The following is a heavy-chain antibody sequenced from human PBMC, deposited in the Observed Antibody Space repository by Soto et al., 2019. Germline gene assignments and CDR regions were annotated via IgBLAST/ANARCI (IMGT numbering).Heavy chain of an antibody. Sequence: EVQLVQSGIEVKKSGESLKISCKASGYSFTSYWIGWVRQMPVKGLEWMGIIYLDDSDTRYSPSFQGQVTISGDKSISTAYLQWSSLKASDTAMYYCASRKRTSDAFDIWGQGTMVTVSS. CDR3: ASRKRTSDAFDI. V-gene: IGHV5-51*01. CDR2: IYLDDSDT. J-gene: IGHJ3*02. CDR1: GYSFTSYW. D-gene: IGHD1-1*01.